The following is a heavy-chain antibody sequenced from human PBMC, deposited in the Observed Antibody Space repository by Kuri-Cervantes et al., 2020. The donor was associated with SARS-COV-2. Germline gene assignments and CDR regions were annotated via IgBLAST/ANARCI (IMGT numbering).Heavy chain of an antibody. CDR1: GGSISSSNW. J-gene: IGHJ5*02. V-gene: IGHV4-4*02. CDR2: IYRSGST. Sequence: SETLSLTCAVSGGSISSSNWWSWVRQPPGKGLEWIGEIYRSGSTNYNPSLKSRVTISVDTSKNQFSLKLSSVTAADTAVYYCARDGRYGELNWFDPWGQGTLVTVSS. D-gene: IGHD4-17*01. CDR3: ARDGRYGELNWFDP.